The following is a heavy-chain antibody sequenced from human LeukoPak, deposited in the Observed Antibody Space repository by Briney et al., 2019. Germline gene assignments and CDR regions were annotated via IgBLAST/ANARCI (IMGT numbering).Heavy chain of an antibody. D-gene: IGHD2-2*01. CDR3: AREWAIVVVPAAMRGYYYGMDV. CDR1: GFTFSSYS. CDR2: ISCSSSYI. Sequence: PGGSLRLSCAASGFTFSSYSMNWVRRAPGKGLEWVSSISCSSSYIYYADSVKGRFTISRDNAKNSLYLQMNSLRAEDTAVYYCAREWAIVVVPAAMRGYYYGMDVWGKGTTVTVSS. V-gene: IGHV3-21*01. J-gene: IGHJ6*04.